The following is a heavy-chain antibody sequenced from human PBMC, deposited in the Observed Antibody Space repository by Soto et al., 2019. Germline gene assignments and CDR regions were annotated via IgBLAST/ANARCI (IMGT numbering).Heavy chain of an antibody. J-gene: IGHJ4*02. D-gene: IGHD4-17*01. Sequence: QVQLVQSGAEVKKPGASVKVSCEASGYTFTSYDINWVRQATGQGLEWMGWMNPNSGNTGYAQRFQGRVTMTRITSISTAYIELSSPSSEETAVYYCASSINAYGDRHWGQGTLVTVSS. CDR3: ASSINAYGDRH. CDR2: MNPNSGNT. V-gene: IGHV1-8*01. CDR1: GYTFTSYD.